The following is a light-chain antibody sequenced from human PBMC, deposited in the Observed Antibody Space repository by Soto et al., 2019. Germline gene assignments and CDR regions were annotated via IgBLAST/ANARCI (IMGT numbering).Light chain of an antibody. CDR3: SSYAGSSDWV. V-gene: IGLV2-8*01. Sequence: QSALTQPPSASGSPGQSVTISCTGTSSDVGGYNYVSWYQQHPGKAPKLMIYEVSKRPAGVPDRFSGSKAGNTASPTVSGLQAEDEADYYCSSYAGSSDWVFGGGTKLTVL. CDR1: SSDVGGYNY. CDR2: EVS. J-gene: IGLJ2*01.